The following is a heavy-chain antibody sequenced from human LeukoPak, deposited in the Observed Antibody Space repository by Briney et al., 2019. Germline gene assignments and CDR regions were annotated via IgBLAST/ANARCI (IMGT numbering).Heavy chain of an antibody. CDR2: IIPIFGTA. J-gene: IGHJ3*02. V-gene: IGHV1-69*13. CDR3: ARELAGTYAFDI. D-gene: IGHD6-19*01. CDR1: GGTFSSYA. Sequence: SMKVSCKASGGTFSSYAISWVRQAPGQGLEWMGGIIPIFGTANYAQKFQGRVTITADESTSTAYMELSSLRSEDTAVYYCARELAGTYAFDIWGQGTMVTVSS.